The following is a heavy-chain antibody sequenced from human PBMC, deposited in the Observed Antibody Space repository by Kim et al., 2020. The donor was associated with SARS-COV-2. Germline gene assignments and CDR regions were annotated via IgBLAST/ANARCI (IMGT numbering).Heavy chain of an antibody. V-gene: IGHV4-39*01. CDR3: ARRGEFPYTGAYYYGMDV. D-gene: IGHD3-10*01. CDR2: IYYSGST. J-gene: IGHJ6*02. Sequence: SETLSLTCTVSGGSISSSSYYWGWIRQPPGKGLEWIGSIYYSGSTYYNPSLKSRVTISVDTSKNQFSLKLSSVTAADTAVYYCARRGEFPYTGAYYYGMDVWGQGTTVTVSS. CDR1: GGSISSSSYY.